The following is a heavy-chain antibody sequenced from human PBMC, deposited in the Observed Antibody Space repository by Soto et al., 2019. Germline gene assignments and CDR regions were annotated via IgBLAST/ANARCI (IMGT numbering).Heavy chain of an antibody. Sequence: EVQLLESGGGLVQPGGSLRLSCAASGFTFSSYAMSWVRQAPGKGLEWVSAISGSGGSTYYADSVKGRFTISRDNSKNTLYLQMNSLRAEDTAVYYCSKDRDASAGPGAYYFDYWGQGTLVTVSS. V-gene: IGHV3-23*01. J-gene: IGHJ4*02. CDR1: GFTFSSYA. D-gene: IGHD3-10*01. CDR3: SKDRDASAGPGAYYFDY. CDR2: ISGSGGST.